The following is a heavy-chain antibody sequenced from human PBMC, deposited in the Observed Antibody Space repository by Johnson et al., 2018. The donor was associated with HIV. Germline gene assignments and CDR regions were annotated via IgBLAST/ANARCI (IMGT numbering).Heavy chain of an antibody. CDR1: GFTLSSYA. V-gene: IGHV3-30-3*01. Sequence: QVQLVESGGGVVQPGRSLRLSCAASGFTLSSYAMHWVRQAPGKGLARAAVSSYDGSNKYSAHSLKGRFTISRDNSKNPLYLQRNSLRAEDTAVYYCAGPYYSSGWYLEEGVEAFDIWGQGTMVTVSS. J-gene: IGHJ3*02. CDR2: SSYDGSNK. CDR3: AGPYYSSGWYLEEGVEAFDI. D-gene: IGHD6-19*01.